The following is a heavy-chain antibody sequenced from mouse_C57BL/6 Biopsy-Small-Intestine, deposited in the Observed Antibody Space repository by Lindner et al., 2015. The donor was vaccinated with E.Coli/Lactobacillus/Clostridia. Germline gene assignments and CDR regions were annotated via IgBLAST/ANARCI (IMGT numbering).Heavy chain of an antibody. CDR3: AGSNYRDAMDY. Sequence: VQLQESGAELVRPGTSVKMSCKASGYTFTDYWIGWAKQRPGHGLEWIGDIYPGGGYTNYNEKFKGKATLTADKSSSTAYMQFSSLTSEDSAIYYCAGSNYRDAMDYWGQGTSVTVSS. J-gene: IGHJ4*01. CDR1: GYTFTDYW. D-gene: IGHD2-12*01. V-gene: IGHV1-63*01. CDR2: IYPGGGYT.